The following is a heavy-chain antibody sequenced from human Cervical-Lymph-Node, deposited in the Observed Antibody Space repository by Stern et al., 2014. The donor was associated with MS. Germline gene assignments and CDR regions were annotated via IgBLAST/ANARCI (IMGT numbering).Heavy chain of an antibody. D-gene: IGHD3-10*01. CDR1: GFTFSTYA. CDR3: ARGGRGVGLEY. J-gene: IGHJ4*02. CDR2: VSYDGTKR. Sequence: VQLVESGGGVVQPGRSLRLSCVVSGFTFSTYAMHWVRQAPGKGLEWVAFVSYDGTKRNSTDSVKARFTISRDNSKNTLYLHMNSLRDEDTAVYFCARGGRGVGLEYWGQGALVTVSS. V-gene: IGHV3-30-3*01.